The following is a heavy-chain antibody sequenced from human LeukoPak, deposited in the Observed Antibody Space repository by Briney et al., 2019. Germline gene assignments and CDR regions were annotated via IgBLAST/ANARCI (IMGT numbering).Heavy chain of an antibody. V-gene: IGHV3-7*05. CDR2: IKQDGSEK. CDR3: AKDCCGSSLFDS. D-gene: IGHD6-19*01. J-gene: IGHJ4*02. CDR1: GFTFSSYW. Sequence: TGGSLRLSCADSGFTFSSYWMSWVRQAPGKGLEWVANIKQDGSEKYYVDSVKGRFTISRDNAKNSLYLQMNSLRAEDTAVYYCAKDCCGSSLFDSWGQGTLVTVSS.